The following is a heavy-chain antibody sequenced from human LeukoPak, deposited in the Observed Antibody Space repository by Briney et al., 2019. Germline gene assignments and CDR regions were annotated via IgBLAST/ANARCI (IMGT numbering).Heavy chain of an antibody. D-gene: IGHD3-10*01. CDR3: ARDDYGSGMGWFDP. J-gene: IGHJ5*02. CDR1: GFTFSSYS. CDR2: ISSSSSYI. Sequence: GGSLRLSCAASGFTFSSYSMNWVRQAPGKGLEWVSSISSSSSYIYYADSVKGRFTISRDNAKNSLYLQMNSLRAEDTAVYYCARDDYGSGMGWFDPWGQGTWSPSPQ. V-gene: IGHV3-21*01.